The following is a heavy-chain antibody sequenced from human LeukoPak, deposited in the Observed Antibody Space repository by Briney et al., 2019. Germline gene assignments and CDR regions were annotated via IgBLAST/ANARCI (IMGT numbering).Heavy chain of an antibody. D-gene: IGHD6-19*01. Sequence: ASVKVSCKVSGYTLTELSIHWVRQAPGKGLEWVGSFDPEDGETIYAQKFQGRVTMTEDTSTDTTYMELSSLRSEDTAVYYCAIQYSSGWYRYYFDYWGQGTLVTVSS. CDR2: FDPEDGET. CDR1: GYTLTELS. J-gene: IGHJ4*02. CDR3: AIQYSSGWYRYYFDY. V-gene: IGHV1-24*01.